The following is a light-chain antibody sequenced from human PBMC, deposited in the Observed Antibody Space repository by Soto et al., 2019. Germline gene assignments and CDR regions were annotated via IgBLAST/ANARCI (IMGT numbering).Light chain of an antibody. Sequence: QSALTQPASVSGSPGQSITITCTGTRSDIGAYNFVSWYQQHPGEVPKLMLYDVSIRPSGVSNRFSGSKSGNTASLTISGLQSEYEADYYCTSWTTSTTMIFGGGTQLTVL. CDR2: DVS. CDR3: TSWTTSTTMI. J-gene: IGLJ2*01. V-gene: IGLV2-14*03. CDR1: RSDIGAYNF.